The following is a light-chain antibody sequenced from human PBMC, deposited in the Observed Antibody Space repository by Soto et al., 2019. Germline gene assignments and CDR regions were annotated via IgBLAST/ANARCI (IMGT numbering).Light chain of an antibody. CDR2: RAS. J-gene: IGKJ1*01. CDR3: QQYSSYSWT. Sequence: DIQMTQSPSTLSGSVGDRVTITCRASQTISSWLAWYQQKPGKAPKLLIYRASSLESGVPSRFSGSGSGTEFTLTISSLQPDDFATYHCQQYSSYSWTFGQGTKVDIK. V-gene: IGKV1-5*03. CDR1: QTISSW.